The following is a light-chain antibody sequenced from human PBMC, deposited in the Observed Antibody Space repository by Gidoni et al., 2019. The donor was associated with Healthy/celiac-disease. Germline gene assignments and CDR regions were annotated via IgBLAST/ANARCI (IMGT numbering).Light chain of an antibody. Sequence: EIVLTQSPGTLSLSPGERATLSCRASQSVSSRYLAWYQQKPGQAPRLLIYGASSRATGIPDRFSGSGSGTDFTLTISILEPEDFAFYYCQQYGSSPPWTFGQGTKVEIK. CDR2: GAS. V-gene: IGKV3-20*01. CDR3: QQYGSSPPWT. CDR1: QSVSSRY. J-gene: IGKJ1*01.